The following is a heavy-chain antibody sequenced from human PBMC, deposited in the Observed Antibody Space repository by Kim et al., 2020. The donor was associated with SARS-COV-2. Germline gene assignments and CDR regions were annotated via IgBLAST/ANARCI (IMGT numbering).Heavy chain of an antibody. CDR1: GFTFGTYA. V-gene: IGHV3-23*01. J-gene: IGHJ4*02. CDR3: VKVEYSNGPTGSDY. Sequence: GGSLRLSCTASGFTFGTYAMRWVRQAPGKGLEWVSAIRGSGGSTYYVDSVKGRFTISRDNSKNTLYLQMNSLGAEDTAVYYCVKVEYSNGPTGSDYWAQGGLVTVSS. D-gene: IGHD5-18*01. CDR2: IRGSGGST.